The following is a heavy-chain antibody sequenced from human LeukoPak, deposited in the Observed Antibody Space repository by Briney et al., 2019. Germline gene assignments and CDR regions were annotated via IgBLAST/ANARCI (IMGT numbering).Heavy chain of an antibody. J-gene: IGHJ4*02. D-gene: IGHD6-13*01. CDR3: AKDGIAAII. V-gene: IGHV3-9*01. Sequence: GRSLRLSCAASGFTFDDYAMHWVRQAPGKGLEWVSGISWNSGSIGYADSVKGRFTISRDNSKNTLYLQMNSLRAEDTAVYYCAKDGIAAIIWGQGTLVTVSS. CDR1: GFTFDDYA. CDR2: ISWNSGSI.